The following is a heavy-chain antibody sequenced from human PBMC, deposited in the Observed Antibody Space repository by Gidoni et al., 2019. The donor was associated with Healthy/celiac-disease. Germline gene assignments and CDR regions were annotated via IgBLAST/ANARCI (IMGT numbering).Heavy chain of an antibody. Sequence: EVQLVESGGGLVQPGRSLRLSCAASGFTFDDYAMHWVRQAPGKGLEWVSGISWKSGSIGYADSVKGRFTISRDNAKNSLYLQMNSLRAEDTALYYCANGGSVCTNGVCGDYWGQGTLVTVSS. CDR3: ANGGSVCTNGVCGDY. D-gene: IGHD2-8*01. CDR2: ISWKSGSI. CDR1: GFTFDDYA. J-gene: IGHJ4*02. V-gene: IGHV3-9*01.